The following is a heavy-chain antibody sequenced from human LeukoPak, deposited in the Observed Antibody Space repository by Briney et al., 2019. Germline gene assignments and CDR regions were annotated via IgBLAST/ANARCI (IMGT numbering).Heavy chain of an antibody. CDR1: GFTFSSYG. D-gene: IGHD3-22*01. CDR2: ISGSGGST. J-gene: IGHJ4*02. CDR3: AKGPYDSSGSY. Sequence: GGSLRLSCAASGFTFSSYGMSWVRQAPGKGLEWVSAISGSGGSTCFADSVKGRFTISRDNSKNTLYLQMNSLRAEDTAVYYCAKGPYDSSGSYWGQGTLVTVSS. V-gene: IGHV3-23*01.